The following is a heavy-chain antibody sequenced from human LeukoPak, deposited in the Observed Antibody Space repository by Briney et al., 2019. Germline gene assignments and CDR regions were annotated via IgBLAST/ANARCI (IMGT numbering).Heavy chain of an antibody. J-gene: IGHJ4*02. CDR3: ARRRSCSGNSCYALDY. CDR1: GGSISSYY. CDR2: IYNSGST. V-gene: IGHV4-59*08. Sequence: SETLSLTCTVSGGSISSYYWSWIRQPPGKGLEWIGYIYNSGSTNYNPSLKSRVTISVDTSKNQFSLKLTSVTAADTAVYYCARRRSCSGNSCYALDYWGQGTLVTVSS. D-gene: IGHD2-2*01.